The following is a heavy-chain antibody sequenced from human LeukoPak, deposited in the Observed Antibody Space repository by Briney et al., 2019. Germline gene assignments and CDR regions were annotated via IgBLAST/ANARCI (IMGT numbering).Heavy chain of an antibody. CDR3: AKDHSNIVGATFWGDYFDY. J-gene: IGHJ4*02. CDR1: GFTFSSYG. V-gene: IGHV3-30*02. CDR2: IRYDGSNK. Sequence: GGSLRLSCAASGFTFSSYGMHWVRQAPGKGLEWVAFIRYDGSNKYYADSAKGRFTISRDNSKNTLYLQMNSLRAEDTAVYYCAKDHSNIVGATFWGDYFDYWGQGTLVTVSS. D-gene: IGHD1-26*01.